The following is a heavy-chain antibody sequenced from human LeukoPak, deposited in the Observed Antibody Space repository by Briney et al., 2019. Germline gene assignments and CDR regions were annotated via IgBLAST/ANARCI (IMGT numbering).Heavy chain of an antibody. J-gene: IGHJ6*04. D-gene: IGHD3-3*01. CDR1: GYTFTSYY. V-gene: IGHV1-46*03. CDR2: INPSGGST. Sequence: GASVKVSCKASGYTFTSYYMHWVRQAPGQGLEWMGIINPSGGSTSYAQKFQGRVTMTRDTSTSTVYMELSSLRSEDMAVYYCARKGGDYDFWSAMDVWGKGTTVTVSS. CDR3: ARKGGDYDFWSAMDV.